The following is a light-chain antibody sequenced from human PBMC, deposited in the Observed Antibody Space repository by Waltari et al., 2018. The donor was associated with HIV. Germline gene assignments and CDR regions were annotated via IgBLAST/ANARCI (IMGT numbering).Light chain of an antibody. CDR3: QAWDSSSAVV. CDR1: KLGDTY. J-gene: IGLJ2*01. Sequence: SYELTQPPSVSVSPGQTASITCSGDKLGDTYASWYQQKPGQSPVLVIYQNSKRPSGIPERFSGSNSGGTATLTISGTQAVDEADYYCQAWDSSSAVVFGGGTKLTVL. V-gene: IGLV3-1*01. CDR2: QNS.